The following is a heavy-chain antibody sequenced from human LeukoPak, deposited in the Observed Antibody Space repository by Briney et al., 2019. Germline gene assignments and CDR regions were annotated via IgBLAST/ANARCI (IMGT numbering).Heavy chain of an antibody. D-gene: IGHD4-17*01. J-gene: IGHJ4*02. Sequence: GGSLRLSCAASGFTLSNYGMNWVRQAPGKGLEWVSYIVSRTTTKKYADSVKGRFSISRDNAENSVFLQMNSLRAEDTAMYYCVRDSSVTTLVPFYFDSWGQGTLVTVSA. V-gene: IGHV3-48*04. CDR1: GFTLSNYG. CDR3: VRDSSVTTLVPFYFDS. CDR2: IVSRTTTK.